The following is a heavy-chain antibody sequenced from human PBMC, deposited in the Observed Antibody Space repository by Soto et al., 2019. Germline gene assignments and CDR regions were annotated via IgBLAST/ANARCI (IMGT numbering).Heavy chain of an antibody. V-gene: IGHV1-18*01. CDR2: ISLYSDGT. Sequence: SVNGYWKSAGYGLSVDGGGWGRQDPGQPLEWLGWISLYSDGTNYAQKFQGRVSMTTDTSTTTAYMELRSLRSDDTAVYYCARVVPGAEAWFGPWGQGTLVTVSS. CDR1: GYGLSVDG. CDR3: ARVVPGAEAWFGP. J-gene: IGHJ5*02. D-gene: IGHD2-2*01.